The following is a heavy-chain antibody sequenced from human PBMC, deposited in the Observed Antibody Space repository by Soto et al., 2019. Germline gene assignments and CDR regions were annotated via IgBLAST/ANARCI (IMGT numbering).Heavy chain of an antibody. CDR2: IYYSGST. D-gene: IGHD5-12*01. Sequence: QVQLQESGPGLVKPSQTLSLTCTVSGGSISSGDYYWSWIRQPPGKGLEWIGYIYYSGSTYYNPXXXXXXXXXXXXXXXXXXXXXXXXXXXXXXXXXXXXXYSGYDHWGQGTLVTVSS. CDR1: GGSISSGDYY. V-gene: IGHV4-30-4*01. CDR3: XXXYSGYDH. J-gene: IGHJ5*02.